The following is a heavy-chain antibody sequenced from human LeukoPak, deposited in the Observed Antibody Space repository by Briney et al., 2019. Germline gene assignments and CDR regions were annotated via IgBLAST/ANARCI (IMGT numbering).Heavy chain of an antibody. CDR1: GGSISSSSYY. J-gene: IGHJ4*02. CDR3: ARGVWGSYRYTGSFDY. V-gene: IGHV4-39*01. CDR2: IYYSGST. D-gene: IGHD3-16*02. Sequence: KPSGTLSLTCTVSGGSISSSSYYWGWIRQPPGKGLEWIGSIYYSGSTYYNPSLKSRVTISVDTSKNQFSLKLSSVTAADTAVYYCARGVWGSYRYTGSFDYWGQGTLVIVSS.